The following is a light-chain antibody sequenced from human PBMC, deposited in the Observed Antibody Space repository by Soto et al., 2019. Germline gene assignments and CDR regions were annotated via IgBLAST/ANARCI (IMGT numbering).Light chain of an antibody. CDR3: QQRSNWPPLT. CDR2: DAS. V-gene: IGKV3-11*01. J-gene: IGKJ4*01. CDR1: QSVSSY. Sequence: EIVLTQSPATLSLSPGERATLSCRASQSVSSYLAWYQQKPGQAPRLLIYDASNRATGIPARFSCSGSVTAFSLTISSLEPEDFAVYYCQQRSNWPPLTFGGGTKVEIK.